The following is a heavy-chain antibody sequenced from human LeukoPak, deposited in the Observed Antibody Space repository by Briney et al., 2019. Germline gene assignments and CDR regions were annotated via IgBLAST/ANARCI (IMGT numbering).Heavy chain of an antibody. CDR1: GFTFSSYA. Sequence: PGGSLRLSCAASGFTFSSYAMSWVRQAPGKGLEWVSAISGSGGSTYYADSGKGRFTISRDNSKNKLYLQMNSLRAEDTAVYYCAKGSYYGSGSYYTDFDYWGQGTLVTVSS. V-gene: IGHV3-23*01. CDR3: AKGSYYGSGSYYTDFDY. CDR2: ISGSGGST. J-gene: IGHJ4*02. D-gene: IGHD3-10*01.